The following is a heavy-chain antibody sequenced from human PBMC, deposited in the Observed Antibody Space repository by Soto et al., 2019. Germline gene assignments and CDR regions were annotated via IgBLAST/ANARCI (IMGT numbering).Heavy chain of an antibody. J-gene: IGHJ6*02. CDR2: IIPTFGAT. Sequence: ASVKVSCKASGGTFSSYAISWVRQAPGQGLEWMGGIIPTFGATIYAQKFQGRVTITADESTSTAYMELSSLRSEDTAVFYCARGFGYCSSTTCYPTTYYYYGMDVWGQGTTVTVSS. D-gene: IGHD2-2*03. CDR3: ARGFGYCSSTTCYPTTYYYYGMDV. CDR1: GGTFSSYA. V-gene: IGHV1-69*13.